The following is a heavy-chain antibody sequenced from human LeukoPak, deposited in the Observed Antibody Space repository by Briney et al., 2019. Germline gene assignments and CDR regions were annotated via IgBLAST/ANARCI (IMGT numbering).Heavy chain of an antibody. CDR2: ISSSSSTI. CDR3: ASTLDIVTTIEGDY. Sequence: GGSLGLSCAASGFTFSSYSMNWVRQAPGKGLEWVSYISSSSSTIYYADSVKSRFTISRDNAKNSLYLQMNSLRAEDTAVYYCASTLDIVTTIEGDYWGQGTLVTVSS. J-gene: IGHJ4*02. D-gene: IGHD5-12*01. CDR1: GFTFSSYS. V-gene: IGHV3-48*01.